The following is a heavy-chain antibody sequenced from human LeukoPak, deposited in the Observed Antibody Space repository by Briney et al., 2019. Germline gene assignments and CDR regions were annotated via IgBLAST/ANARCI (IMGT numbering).Heavy chain of an antibody. V-gene: IGHV4-34*01. Sequence: SETLSLTCAVYGGSFSGYYWSWIRQPPGKGLEWIGEINHSGSTNYNPSLKSRVTISVDTSKNQFSLKLSSVTAADTAVYYCARGEVGYCSSTSCYREDYWGQGTLVTVSS. J-gene: IGHJ4*02. D-gene: IGHD2-2*02. CDR1: GGSFSGYY. CDR3: ARGEVGYCSSTSCYREDY. CDR2: INHSGST.